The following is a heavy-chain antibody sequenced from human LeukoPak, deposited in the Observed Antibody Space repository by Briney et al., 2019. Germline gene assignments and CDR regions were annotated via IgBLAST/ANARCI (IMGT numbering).Heavy chain of an antibody. Sequence: PSETLSLTCAVYGGSFSGYYWSWIRQPPGKGLEWIGEINHSGSTNYNPSLKSRVTISVDTSKNQFSLKLSSVTAADTAVYYCARGLYWGRNFDYWGQGTLVTVSS. CDR3: ARGLYWGRNFDY. CDR2: INHSGST. D-gene: IGHD3-16*01. CDR1: GGSFSGYY. V-gene: IGHV4-34*01. J-gene: IGHJ4*02.